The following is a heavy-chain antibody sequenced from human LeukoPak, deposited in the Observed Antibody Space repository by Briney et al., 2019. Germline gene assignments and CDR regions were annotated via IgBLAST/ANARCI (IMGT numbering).Heavy chain of an antibody. CDR3: ARISLTMRDAFDI. CDR1: GVSVSSGNYY. Sequence: PSETLSLTCTVSGVSVSSGNYYWSWIRQPPGKGLEWIGCVYKSGGTNYNPSLKGRVTISVDTSKNQFSLKLSSVTTADTAVYYCARISLTMRDAFDIWGQGTTVTVST. J-gene: IGHJ3*02. CDR2: VYKSGGT. V-gene: IGHV4-61*01. D-gene: IGHD4/OR15-4a*01.